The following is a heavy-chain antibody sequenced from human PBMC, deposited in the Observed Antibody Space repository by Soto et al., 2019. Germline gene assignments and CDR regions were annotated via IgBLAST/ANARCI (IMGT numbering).Heavy chain of an antibody. J-gene: IGHJ6*02. CDR1: GYTFTRYN. D-gene: IGHD1-26*01. V-gene: IGHV1-46*01. CDR3: AILRLMSGQYYYYYGMDV. CDR2: INPSGGTT. Sequence: ASVKVSCKASGYTFTRYNVHWVRQAPGQGLEWMAIINPSGGTTYYVQKFEGRVTLTTDTSTSTVYMELSSLRSDDTAVYYCAILRLMSGQYYYYYGMDVWGQGTTVTVSS.